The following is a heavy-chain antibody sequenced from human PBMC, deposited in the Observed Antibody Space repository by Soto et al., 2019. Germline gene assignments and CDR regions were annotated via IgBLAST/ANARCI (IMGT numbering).Heavy chain of an antibody. CDR3: ARLHGSGGGYYYSGMDV. Sequence: SETLSLTCTVSGGSISSYYWSWIRQPPGKGLEWIGYIYYSGSTNYNPSLKSRVTISVDTSKNQFSLKLSSVTAADTAVYYCARLHGSGGGYYYSGMDVWGQGTTVTVSS. CDR2: IYYSGST. V-gene: IGHV4-59*01. J-gene: IGHJ6*02. CDR1: GGSISSYY. D-gene: IGHD3-10*01.